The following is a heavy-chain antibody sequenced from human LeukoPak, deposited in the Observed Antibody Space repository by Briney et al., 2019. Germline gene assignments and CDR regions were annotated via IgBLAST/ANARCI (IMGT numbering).Heavy chain of an antibody. CDR3: ARGIYYYYYMDV. CDR1: GYSISSGNY. Sequence: SETLSLTCSVSGYSISSGNYWGWIRQPPGKGLEWIGSIYHSGSTYYNPSLKSRVTISVDTSKNHFSLKLSSVTAADTAVYYCARGIYYYYYMDVWGKGTTVTVSS. J-gene: IGHJ6*03. V-gene: IGHV4-38-2*02. CDR2: IYHSGST.